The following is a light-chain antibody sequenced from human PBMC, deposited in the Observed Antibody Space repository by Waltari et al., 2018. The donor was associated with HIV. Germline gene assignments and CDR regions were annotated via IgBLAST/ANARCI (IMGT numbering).Light chain of an antibody. Sequence: SYDLTQTPSVSVSPGQTARINCSRCPLPTQHPSCYRQKAGQAPILLIYKDIERPSGIPERISGSGSGTGVTLTITDVQAEDEGDYFCQSTDHDGTWVFGGGTKLTVL. CDR2: KDI. J-gene: IGLJ3*02. CDR1: PLPTQH. V-gene: IGLV3-25*03. CDR3: QSTDHDGTWV.